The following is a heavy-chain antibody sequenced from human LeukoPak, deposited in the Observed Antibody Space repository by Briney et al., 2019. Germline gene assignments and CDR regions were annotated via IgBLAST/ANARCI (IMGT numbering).Heavy chain of an antibody. J-gene: IGHJ4*02. CDR2: MFHSGST. V-gene: IGHV4-38-2*02. D-gene: IGHD4-17*01. CDR1: GYSISSGHY. Sequence: PSETLSLTCTVSGYSISSGHYWAWIRQSPEKGLECIATMFHSGSTYYNPSLKGRVTTSVDTSKNEFSLDLSSVTAADTAVYYCARAGTNLGDYDYWGQGTLVTVSS. CDR3: ARAGTNLGDYDY.